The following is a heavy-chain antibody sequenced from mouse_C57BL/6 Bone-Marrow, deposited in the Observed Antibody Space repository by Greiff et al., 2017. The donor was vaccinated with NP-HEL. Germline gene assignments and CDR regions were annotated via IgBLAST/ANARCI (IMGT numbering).Heavy chain of an antibody. CDR3: ARLLYYYGSSSFAY. V-gene: IGHV5-9*01. CDR1: GFTFSSYT. CDR2: ISGGGGNT. J-gene: IGHJ3*01. D-gene: IGHD1-1*01. Sequence: EVKLVESGGGLVKPGGSLKLSCAASGFTFSSYTMSWVRQTPEKRLEWVATISGGGGNTYYPDSVKGRFTISRDNAKNTLYLQMSSLRSEDTALYYCARLLYYYGSSSFAYWGQGTLVTVSA.